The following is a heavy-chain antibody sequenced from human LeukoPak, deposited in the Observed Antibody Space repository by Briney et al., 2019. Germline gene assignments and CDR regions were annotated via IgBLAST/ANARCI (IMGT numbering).Heavy chain of an antibody. CDR1: GGSFSGYY. V-gene: IGHV4-34*01. Sequence: SETLSLTCAVYGGSFSGYYWSWIRQPPGKGLEWIGEINHSGSTNYNPSLKSRVTISVDTSKNQFSLKLSSVTAADTAVYYCASTINSSGWYIRHFQHWGQGTLVTVSS. CDR2: INHSGST. D-gene: IGHD6-19*01. J-gene: IGHJ1*01. CDR3: ASTINSSGWYIRHFQH.